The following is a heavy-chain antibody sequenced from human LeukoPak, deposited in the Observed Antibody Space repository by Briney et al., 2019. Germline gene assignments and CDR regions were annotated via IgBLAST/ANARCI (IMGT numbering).Heavy chain of an antibody. CDR2: ISYDGSNK. D-gene: IGHD2-21*02. V-gene: IGHV3-30-3*01. J-gene: IGHJ4*02. CDR1: GFTFSSYA. Sequence: GRSLRLSCAASGFTFSSYAMHWVRQAPGKGLEWVAGISYDGSNKYYADSVKGRFTISRDNSKSTLYLQMNSLRAEDTAVYYCARQVGAYCGGDCYSYYFDYWGQGTRVTVSS. CDR3: ARQVGAYCGGDCYSYYFDY.